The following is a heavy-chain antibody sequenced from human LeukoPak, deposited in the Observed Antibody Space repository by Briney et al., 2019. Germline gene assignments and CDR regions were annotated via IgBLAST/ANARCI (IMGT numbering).Heavy chain of an antibody. CDR1: GFTFSSYG. J-gene: IGHJ4*02. CDR3: AKDAYLDY. CDR2: ISYDGSNK. V-gene: IGHV3-30*18. Sequence: GGSLRLSCAASGFTFSSYGMHWLRQAPGKGLEWVAVISYDGSNKYYADSVKGRFTISRDSSKNTLYLQMNSLRAEDTAVYYCAKDAYLDYWGQGTLVTVSS.